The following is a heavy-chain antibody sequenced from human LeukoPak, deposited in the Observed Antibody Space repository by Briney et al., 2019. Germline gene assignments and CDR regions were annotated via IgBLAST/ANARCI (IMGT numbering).Heavy chain of an antibody. Sequence: SGPTLVNPTQTLTLTCTFSGFSLSTSGMCVSWIRQPPGKALEWLARIDWDHDKYYSTSLKTRLTISKDTSKNQVVLTMTNMDPVDTATYYCARTRYYYDSSGYPALFDYWGQGTLVTVSS. CDR3: ARTRYYYDSSGYPALFDY. CDR1: GFSLSTSGMC. D-gene: IGHD3-22*01. V-gene: IGHV2-70*11. CDR2: IDWDHDK. J-gene: IGHJ4*02.